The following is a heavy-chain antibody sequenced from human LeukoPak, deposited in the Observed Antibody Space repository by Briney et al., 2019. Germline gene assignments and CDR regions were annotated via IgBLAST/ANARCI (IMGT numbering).Heavy chain of an antibody. V-gene: IGHV3-23*01. CDR1: GFTFSNYV. Sequence: PGGSLRLSWAVSGFTFSNYVMSWVRQAPGKGLEWVSGIIGSGDITYYADSVKGRFTISRDNSKNTLYLQMSTLRADDTGVYYCARAARGYHYWGQGTLVTVSS. CDR2: IIGSGDIT. D-gene: IGHD5-12*01. CDR3: ARAARGYHY. J-gene: IGHJ4*02.